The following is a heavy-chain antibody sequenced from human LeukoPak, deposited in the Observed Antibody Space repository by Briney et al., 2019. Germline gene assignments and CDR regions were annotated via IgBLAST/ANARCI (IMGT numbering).Heavy chain of an antibody. CDR3: ARSQSHYDILTGYLGSFDY. J-gene: IGHJ4*02. D-gene: IGHD3-9*01. CDR1: GFTFSSYS. Sequence: GGSLRLSCAASGFTFSSYSMNWVRQAPGKGLEWVSSISSSSSYIYYADSVKGRFTISRDNAKNSLYLQMNSLRAEDTAVYYCARSQSHYDILTGYLGSFDYWGQGTLVTVSS. CDR2: ISSSSSYI. V-gene: IGHV3-21*01.